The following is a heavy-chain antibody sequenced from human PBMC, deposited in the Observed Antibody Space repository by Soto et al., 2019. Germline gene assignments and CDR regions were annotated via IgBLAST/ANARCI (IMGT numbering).Heavy chain of an antibody. CDR2: IYYSGST. CDR1: GGSISSGDYY. D-gene: IGHD3-3*01. CDR3: ARDADFWSGYPYYYYYGMDV. V-gene: IGHV4-30-4*01. Sequence: SETLSLTCTVSGGSISSGDYYWSWIRQPPGKGLEWIGYIYYSGSTYYNPSLKSRVTISVDTSKNQFSLKLSSVTAADTAVYYCARDADFWSGYPYYYYYGMDVWGPGPTVTV. J-gene: IGHJ6*02.